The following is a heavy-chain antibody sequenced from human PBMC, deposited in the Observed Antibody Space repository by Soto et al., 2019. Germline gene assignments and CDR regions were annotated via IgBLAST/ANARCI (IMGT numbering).Heavy chain of an antibody. Sequence: QVQLQESGPGLVKPSETLSLTCTVSGGSINGYYWTWLRQSPTNGLEWIGYFHFSGSTKYNPSLESRLTISADTSKNQISLTLSSVTAADTAVYYWARASGYSYGYDDFFDNWGQGTLANVSS. CDR3: ARASGYSYGYDDFFDN. CDR2: FHFSGST. J-gene: IGHJ4*01. D-gene: IGHD5-18*01. CDR1: GGSINGYY. V-gene: IGHV4-59*01.